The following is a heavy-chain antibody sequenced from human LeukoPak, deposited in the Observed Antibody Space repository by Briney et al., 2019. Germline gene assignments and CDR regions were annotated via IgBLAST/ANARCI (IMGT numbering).Heavy chain of an antibody. D-gene: IGHD6-6*01. CDR3: ARDQAARPLGY. V-gene: IGHV3-7*01. CDR2: INEDGSEK. CDR1: GFTFSNYW. J-gene: IGHJ4*02. Sequence: GGSLRLSCAASGFTFSNYWMSWVRQAPGKGLEWVANINEDGSEKYYVDSVKGRFTISRDNAKKLLYLQMYSLRAEDTAVYYCARDQAARPLGYWGQGTLVTVSS.